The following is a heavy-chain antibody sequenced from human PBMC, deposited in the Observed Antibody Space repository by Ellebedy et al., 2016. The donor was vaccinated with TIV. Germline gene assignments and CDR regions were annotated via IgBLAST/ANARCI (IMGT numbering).Heavy chain of an antibody. J-gene: IGHJ6*02. Sequence: GESLKISCAASGFTFSSYSMNWVRQAPGKGLEWVSSSSSSSYYIYYADSVKGRFTFSRDNAKNSLYRQMNSLRAEDTAVYYCARDLDYYYGMDVWGQGTTVTVSS. CDR3: ARDLDYYYGMDV. V-gene: IGHV3-21*01. CDR2: SSSSSYYI. CDR1: GFTFSSYS.